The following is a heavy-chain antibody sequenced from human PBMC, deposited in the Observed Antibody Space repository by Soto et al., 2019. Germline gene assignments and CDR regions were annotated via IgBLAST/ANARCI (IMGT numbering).Heavy chain of an antibody. Sequence: QVQLVQSGAEVKKPGASVKVSCKASGYTFTSYGISWVRQAPGQGLEWMGWISAYNGNTNYAQKLQGRVTMTTDTSTSTAYRELRGLGSDDTAVYYWARVAGAGWLRFWNYLDYGGQGTLFTVSS. J-gene: IGHJ4*02. V-gene: IGHV1-18*01. D-gene: IGHD3-16*01. CDR3: ARVAGAGWLRFWNYLDY. CDR2: ISAYNGNT. CDR1: GYTFTSYG.